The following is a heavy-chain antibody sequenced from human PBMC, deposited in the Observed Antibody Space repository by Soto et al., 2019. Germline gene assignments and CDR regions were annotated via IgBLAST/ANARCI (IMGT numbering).Heavy chain of an antibody. CDR3: VRDPLVGDYYYGMDV. J-gene: IGHJ6*02. D-gene: IGHD2-15*01. CDR1: GFTFSSYA. CDR2: ISYDGSNK. V-gene: IGHV3-30-3*01. Sequence: QVQLVESGGGVVQPGRSLRLSCAASGFTFSSYAMHWVRQAPGKGLEWVAVISYDGSNKYYADSVKGRFTISRDNSKNTLYLQMNSLRAEDTAVYYCVRDPLVGDYYYGMDVWGQGTTVTVSS.